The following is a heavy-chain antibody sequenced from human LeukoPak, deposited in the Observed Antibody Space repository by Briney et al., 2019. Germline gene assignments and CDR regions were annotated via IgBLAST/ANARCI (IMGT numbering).Heavy chain of an antibody. V-gene: IGHV3-21*06. D-gene: IGHD3-22*01. J-gene: IGHJ4*02. CDR1: RFIFSSYS. CDR2: ISDSSSYT. CDR3: ARDKGVYYDSSGYYFY. Sequence: PGGSLRLSCAASRFIFSSYSMNWVRQAPGKGLEWVSYISDSSSYTYYADSVKGRFTISRDNAKNSLYLQMNSLRAEDTAVYYCARDKGVYYDSSGYYFYWGQGILVTVSS.